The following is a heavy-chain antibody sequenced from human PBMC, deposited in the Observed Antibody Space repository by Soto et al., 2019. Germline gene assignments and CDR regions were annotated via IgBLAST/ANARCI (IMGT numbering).Heavy chain of an antibody. Sequence: EVQLLESGGGLVQPGGSLRLSCAASGFTFSSYAMSWVRQAPGKGLEWVSVIGDSGGSTSYADSVKGRFTISRDNSKNTLYLQMNNLRVEDTAVYYCARGSYGQLEYWGQGTLVSVSS. D-gene: IGHD4-17*01. CDR1: GFTFSSYA. CDR2: IGDSGGST. CDR3: ARGSYGQLEY. V-gene: IGHV3-23*01. J-gene: IGHJ4*02.